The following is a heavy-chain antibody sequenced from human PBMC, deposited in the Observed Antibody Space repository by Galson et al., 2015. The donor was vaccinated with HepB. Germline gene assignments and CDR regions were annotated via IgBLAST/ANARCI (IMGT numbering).Heavy chain of an antibody. CDR2: INSDGSST. CDR1: GFTFSSYW. Sequence: SLRLSCAASGFTFSSYWMHWVRQAPGKGLVWVSRINSDGSSTSYADSVKGRFTISRDNAKNTLYLQMNSLRAEDTAVYYCAEGGRYSSGLGYYYYGMDVWGQGTTVTVSS. J-gene: IGHJ6*02. D-gene: IGHD6-19*01. CDR3: AEGGRYSSGLGYYYYGMDV. V-gene: IGHV3-74*01.